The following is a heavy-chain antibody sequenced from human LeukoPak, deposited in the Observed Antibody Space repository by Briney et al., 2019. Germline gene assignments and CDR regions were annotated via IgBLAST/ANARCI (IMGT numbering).Heavy chain of an antibody. D-gene: IGHD3-22*01. CDR1: GYTFTSYY. Sequence: ASVKVSCKASGYTFTSYYMHWVRQAPGQGLEWMGIINPSGGSTSYAQKFQGRVTMTRGTSTSTVYMELSSLRSEDTAVYYCARERSYYYDSSGYYHPYDYWGQGTLVTVSS. V-gene: IGHV1-46*01. J-gene: IGHJ4*02. CDR3: ARERSYYYDSSGYYHPYDY. CDR2: INPSGGST.